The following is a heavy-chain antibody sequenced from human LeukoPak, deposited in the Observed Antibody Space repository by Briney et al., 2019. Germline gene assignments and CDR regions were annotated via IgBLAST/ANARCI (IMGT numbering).Heavy chain of an antibody. V-gene: IGHV3-21*05. CDR2: IGLGSGFV. D-gene: IGHD1-20*01. Sequence: PGGSLRLSCAASGFTFSAYSVNWVRQAPGRGLEWISYIGLGSGFVSYADSVKGRFTISSDTARDSLYLQMNSLRAEDTAVYYCARDHNWAFDYWGQGTLVTVSS. J-gene: IGHJ4*02. CDR3: ARDHNWAFDY. CDR1: GFTFSAYS.